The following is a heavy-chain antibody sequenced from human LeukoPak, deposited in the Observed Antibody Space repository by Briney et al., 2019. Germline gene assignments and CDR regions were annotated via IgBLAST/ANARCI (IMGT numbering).Heavy chain of an antibody. J-gene: IGHJ5*02. Sequence: SETLSLTCTVSGGSISSYYWSWIRQPPGKGLEWIGYIYYNGSTNYNPSLKSRVTISVDTSKNQFSLKLSSVTAADTAVYYCARGRYCSSTSCYRYNWFDPWGQGTLVTVSS. CDR1: GGSISSYY. CDR2: IYYNGST. CDR3: ARGRYCSSTSCYRYNWFDP. V-gene: IGHV4-59*12. D-gene: IGHD2-2*01.